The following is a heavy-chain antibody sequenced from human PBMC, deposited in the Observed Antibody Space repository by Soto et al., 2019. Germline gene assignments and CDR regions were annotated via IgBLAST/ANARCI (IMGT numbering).Heavy chain of an antibody. CDR1: GFTVSSNY. CDR2: IYSGGST. Sequence: GGSLRLSCAASGFTVSSNYMSWGRQAPGKGLEWVSVIYSGGSTYYADSVKGRFIISRDDSKNTLFLQMNSLRAEDTAVYYCATAKLLLPWLFDYWGQGTLVTVSS. D-gene: IGHD2-15*01. J-gene: IGHJ4*02. CDR3: ATAKLLLPWLFDY. V-gene: IGHV3-66*01.